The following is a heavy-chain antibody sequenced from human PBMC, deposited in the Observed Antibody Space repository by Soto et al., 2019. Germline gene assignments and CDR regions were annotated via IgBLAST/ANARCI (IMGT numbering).Heavy chain of an antibody. Sequence: SETLSLTCAVSGGSFSGYSWTWLRQSPGKGLEWIGEINHSGTTDYNPALKSRVTMPVDTSKNQFSLRVRSVTAADTAVYYCARTRFDSWSHIYYGLDVWGQGTTVTVSS. J-gene: IGHJ6*02. V-gene: IGHV4-34*01. D-gene: IGHD3-3*01. CDR1: GGSFSGYS. CDR2: INHSGTT. CDR3: ARTRFDSWSHIYYGLDV.